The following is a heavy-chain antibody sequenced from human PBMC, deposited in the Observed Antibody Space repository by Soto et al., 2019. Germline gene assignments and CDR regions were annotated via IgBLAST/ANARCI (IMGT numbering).Heavy chain of an antibody. V-gene: IGHV3-33*05. CDR2: TSNDGSNK. J-gene: IGHJ1*01. D-gene: IGHD3-16*01. Sequence: QVQLVESGGGVVQPGTSLRLSCVGSGFTFRSYVIHWVRQAPGKGLEWVALTSNDGSNKDYGDSVKGRFTISRDNSRNTVDLQMDSLRREDTALYYCARWGTTGGLDVWGQGNLVSVSS. CDR3: ARWGTTGGLDV. CDR1: GFTFRSYV.